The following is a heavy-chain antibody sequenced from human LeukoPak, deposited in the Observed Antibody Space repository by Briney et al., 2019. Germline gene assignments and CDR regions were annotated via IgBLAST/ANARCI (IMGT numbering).Heavy chain of an antibody. V-gene: IGHV6-1*01. Sequence: SQALSLTCAISGDSVSSNSAAWNWIRQSPSRGLEWLGRTYYRSKWYNDYAVSVKSRITINPDTSKNQFSLQLNSVTPEDTAVYYCAREYVPYSSGAYWFDPWGQGTLVTVSS. CDR1: GDSVSSNSAA. J-gene: IGHJ5*02. D-gene: IGHD6-19*01. CDR3: AREYVPYSSGAYWFDP. CDR2: TYYRSKWYN.